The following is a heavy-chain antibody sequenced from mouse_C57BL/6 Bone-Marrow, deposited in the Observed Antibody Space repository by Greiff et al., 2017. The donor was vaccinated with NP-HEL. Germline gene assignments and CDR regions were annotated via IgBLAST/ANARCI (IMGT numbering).Heavy chain of an antibody. J-gene: IGHJ4*01. CDR1: GYTFTSYW. CDR3: ARDYYGSSYEGYAMDY. V-gene: IGHV1-59*01. D-gene: IGHD1-1*01. Sequence: VQLQQPGAELVRPGTSVKLSCKASGYTFTSYWMHWVKQRPGQGLEWIGVIDPSDSYTNYNQKFKGKATLTVDTSSSTAYMQLSSLTSEDSAVYYCARDYYGSSYEGYAMDYWGQGTSVTVSS. CDR2: IDPSDSYT.